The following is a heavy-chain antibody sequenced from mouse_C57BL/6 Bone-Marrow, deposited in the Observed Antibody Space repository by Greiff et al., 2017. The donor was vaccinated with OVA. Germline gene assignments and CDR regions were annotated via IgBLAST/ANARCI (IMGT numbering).Heavy chain of an antibody. CDR1: GYSFTGYY. CDR3: ARWDGNYFDY. CDR2: INPSTGGT. V-gene: IGHV1-42*01. D-gene: IGHD2-1*01. J-gene: IGHJ2*01. Sequence: VQLQQSGPELVKPGASVKISCKASGYSFTGYYMNWVKQSPEKSLEWIGEINPSTGGTTYNQKFKAKATLTVDKSSSTAYMQLKSLTSEDSAVYYCARWDGNYFDYWGQGTTLTVSS.